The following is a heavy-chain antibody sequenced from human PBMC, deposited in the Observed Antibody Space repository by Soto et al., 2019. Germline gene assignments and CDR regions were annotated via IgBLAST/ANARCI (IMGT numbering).Heavy chain of an antibody. Sequence: PSETLSLTCTVSGGSISSGGYYWSWIRQHPGKGLEWIGYIYYSGSTYYNPSLKSRVTISVDTSKNQFSLKLSSVTAADTAVYYCARGRDIVATIDRYNWFDPWGQGTLVTVSS. CDR1: GGSISSGGYY. J-gene: IGHJ5*02. CDR3: ARGRDIVATIDRYNWFDP. D-gene: IGHD5-12*01. V-gene: IGHV4-31*03. CDR2: IYYSGST.